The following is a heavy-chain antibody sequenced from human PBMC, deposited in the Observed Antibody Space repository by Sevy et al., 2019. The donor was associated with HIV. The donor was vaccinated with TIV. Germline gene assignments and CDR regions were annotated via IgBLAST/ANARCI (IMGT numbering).Heavy chain of an antibody. CDR3: AKGHRNYYDSSGYPGY. V-gene: IGHV3-23*01. CDR1: GFTFSSYA. Sequence: GGSLRLSCAASGFTFSSYAMSWVRQAPGKGLEWVSAISGSGGSTYYADSVKGRFTISRDNSKNTLYLQMNSLRAEDTDVYYCAKGHRNYYDSSGYPGYWGQGTLVTVSS. J-gene: IGHJ4*02. CDR2: ISGSGGST. D-gene: IGHD3-22*01.